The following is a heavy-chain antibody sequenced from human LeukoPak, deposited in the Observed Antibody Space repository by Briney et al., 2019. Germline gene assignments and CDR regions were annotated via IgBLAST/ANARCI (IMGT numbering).Heavy chain of an antibody. CDR2: IYYSGST. Sequence: SETLSLTCTVSGGSISSYYWSWIRQPPGKGLEWIGYIYYSGSTNYNPSLKSRVTISVVTSKNQFSLKLSSVTAADTAMYYCARAVVPAAPYFDYWGQGTLVTVSS. CDR1: GGSISSYY. CDR3: ARAVVPAAPYFDY. J-gene: IGHJ4*02. V-gene: IGHV4-59*01. D-gene: IGHD2-2*01.